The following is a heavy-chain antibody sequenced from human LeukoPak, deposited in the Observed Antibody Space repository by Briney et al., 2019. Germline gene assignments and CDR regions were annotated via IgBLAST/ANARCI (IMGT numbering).Heavy chain of an antibody. V-gene: IGHV1-8*01. CDR3: ARGQESSGSYYHDAFDI. Sequence: ASVKVSCKASGYTFTSYDINWVRQATGQGLEWMGWMDPNSGNTGYAQKFQGRVTMTRDTSTSTVYMELSSLRSEDTAVYYCARGQESSGSYYHDAFDIWGQGTMVTVSS. J-gene: IGHJ3*02. D-gene: IGHD1-26*01. CDR1: GYTFTSYD. CDR2: MDPNSGNT.